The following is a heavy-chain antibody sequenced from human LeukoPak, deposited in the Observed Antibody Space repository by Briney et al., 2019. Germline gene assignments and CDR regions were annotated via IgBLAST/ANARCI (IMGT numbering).Heavy chain of an antibody. CDR3: ARLYQTSARYYYGMDV. J-gene: IGHJ6*02. D-gene: IGHD2-2*01. V-gene: IGHV1-8*01. CDR2: MNPNSGNT. CDR1: GSTVTSYD. Sequence: APVKVSCTASGSTVTSYDINWVRQATGQGLEWLGRMNPNSGNTGYAQKFQGRVTMTRNTSISTAYMELSSLRSEDTAVYYCARLYQTSARYYYGMDVWGQGTTVTVSS.